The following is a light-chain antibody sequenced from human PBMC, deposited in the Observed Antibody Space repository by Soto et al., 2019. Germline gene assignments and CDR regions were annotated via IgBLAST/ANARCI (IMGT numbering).Light chain of an antibody. J-gene: IGKJ2*01. Sequence: EIVLTQSPGTLSLSPGERATLSCRASQSVSGTYLAWYQHRSGQAPRLLIYGASNRATGIPDRFSGYGSGTDFTLTVSRLEPEDSAVYYCQQFVMSPPGYTLGQGTKLESK. V-gene: IGKV3-20*01. CDR1: QSVSGTY. CDR2: GAS. CDR3: QQFVMSPPGYT.